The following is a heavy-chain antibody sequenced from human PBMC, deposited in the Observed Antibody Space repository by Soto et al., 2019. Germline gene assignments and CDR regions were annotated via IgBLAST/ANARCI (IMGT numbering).Heavy chain of an antibody. CDR2: IKNDGSGA. J-gene: IGHJ6*02. D-gene: IGHD4-17*01. CDR1: GFTFSKYW. V-gene: IGHV3-74*01. CDR3: ARDPPLTTVVVPTYYGMDV. Sequence: GASVKVSCAASGFTFSKYWMHWVRQVPGEGLVWVSRIKNDGSGAIYADSVKGRFNITRDNAQNILYLQMNSLRAEDTAVYYCARDPPLTTVVVPTYYGMDVWGQGTTVTVSS.